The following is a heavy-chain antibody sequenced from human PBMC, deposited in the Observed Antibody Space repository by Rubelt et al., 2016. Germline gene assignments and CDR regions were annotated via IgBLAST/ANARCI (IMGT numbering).Heavy chain of an antibody. D-gene: IGHD3-22*01. CDR3: ARFAIGGHSSGYLFDY. CDR2: INPNSGGT. V-gene: IGHV1-2*02. J-gene: IGHJ4*02. Sequence: QVQLVQSGAEVKKPGASVKVSCKASGYTFTGYYMHWVRQAPGQGLEWMGWINPNSGGTNYAQKFQGRVTMTRYTSISPAYMELSRLRSDDTAVYYCARFAIGGHSSGYLFDYWGQGTLVTVSS. CDR1: GYTFTGYY.